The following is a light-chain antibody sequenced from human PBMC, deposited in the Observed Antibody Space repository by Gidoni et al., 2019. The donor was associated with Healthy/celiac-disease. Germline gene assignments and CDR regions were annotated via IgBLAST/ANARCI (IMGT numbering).Light chain of an antibody. CDR3: QQSYSTPYT. Sequence: GDRVTITCRASQSISSYLNWYQQKPGKAPKLLIYAASSLQSGVPSRFSGSGSGTDFTLTISSLQPEDFATYYCQQSYSTPYTFGQGTKLEIK. V-gene: IGKV1-39*01. CDR1: QSISSY. J-gene: IGKJ2*01. CDR2: AAS.